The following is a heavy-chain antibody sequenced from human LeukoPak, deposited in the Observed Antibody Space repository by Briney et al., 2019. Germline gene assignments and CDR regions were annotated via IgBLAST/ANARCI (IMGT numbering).Heavy chain of an antibody. D-gene: IGHD1-26*01. Sequence: PGRSLRLSCAASGFTFSSYGMHWVRQAPGKGLEWVAVISYDGSNKYYADSVKGRFTISRDNSKNTLYLQMNSLRAEDTAVYYCAKDLSGSYYGYYYYYYMDVWGKGTTVTVSS. V-gene: IGHV3-30*18. CDR1: GFTFSSYG. CDR2: ISYDGSNK. CDR3: AKDLSGSYYGYYYYYYMDV. J-gene: IGHJ6*03.